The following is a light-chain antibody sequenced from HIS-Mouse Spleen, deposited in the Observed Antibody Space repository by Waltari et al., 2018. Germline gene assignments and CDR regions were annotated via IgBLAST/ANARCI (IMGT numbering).Light chain of an antibody. CDR2: WAL. Sequence: DIVMTQSPDSLAVSLGERATINCKSSQSVLYSSNNKNYLAWYQQKPGQPPKLLIYWALTRDSGFPARSSGSGSGKVFTPPSGSRQVEMWAFYSGKKNFGLPTTFGKGTSWRSN. J-gene: IGKJ2*01. CDR1: QSVLYSSNNKNY. V-gene: IGKV4-1*01. CDR3: KKNFGLPTT.